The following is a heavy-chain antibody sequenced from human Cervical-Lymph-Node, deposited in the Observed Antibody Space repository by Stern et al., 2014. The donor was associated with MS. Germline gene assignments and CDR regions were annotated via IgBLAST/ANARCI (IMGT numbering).Heavy chain of an antibody. CDR2: IYYSGST. CDR3: ARDPAGPYYYYGMDV. Sequence: QVQLQQSGPGLVKPSETLSLTCTVSGGSISSYYWSWIRQPPGKGLEWIGYIYYSGSTNYNPSLKSRVTISVDTSKNQFSLKLSSVTAADTAVYYCARDPAGPYYYYGMDVWGQGTTVTVSS. J-gene: IGHJ6*02. CDR1: GGSISSYY. D-gene: IGHD2-2*01. V-gene: IGHV4-59*01.